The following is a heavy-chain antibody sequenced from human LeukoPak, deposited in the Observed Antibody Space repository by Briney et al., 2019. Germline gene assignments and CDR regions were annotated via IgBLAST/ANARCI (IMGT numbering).Heavy chain of an antibody. CDR3: ARARSGSYTYFDY. D-gene: IGHD1-26*01. V-gene: IGHV4-59*01. J-gene: IGHJ4*02. CDR2: IYYSGST. CDR1: GGSISSYY. Sequence: SETLSLTCTVCGGSISSYYWSWIRQPPGKGLEWIGYIYYSGSTNYNPSLKSRVTISVDTSKNQFSLKLSSVTAADTAVYYCARARSGSYTYFDYWGQGTLVTVSS.